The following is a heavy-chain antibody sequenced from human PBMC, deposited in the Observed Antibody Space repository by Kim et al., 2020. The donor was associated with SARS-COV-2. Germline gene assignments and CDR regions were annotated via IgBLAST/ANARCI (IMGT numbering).Heavy chain of an antibody. V-gene: IGHV1-18*01. CDR1: GYTFTSYG. Sequence: ASVKVSCKASGYTFTSYGISWVRQAPGQGLEWMGWISAYNGNTNYAQKLQGRVTMTTDTSTSTAYMELRSLRSDDTAVYYCARDSVFRRRSGYDGYYYGMDVWGQGTTVTVSS. D-gene: IGHD5-12*01. J-gene: IGHJ6*02. CDR2: ISAYNGNT. CDR3: ARDSVFRRRSGYDGYYYGMDV.